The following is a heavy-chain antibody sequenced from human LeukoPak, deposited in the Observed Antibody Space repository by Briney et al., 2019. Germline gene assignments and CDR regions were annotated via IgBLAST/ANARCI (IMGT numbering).Heavy chain of an antibody. CDR3: ARVSFQQRVSCWFDP. J-gene: IGHJ5*02. CDR2: INHSGGT. D-gene: IGHD6-13*01. V-gene: IGHV4-34*01. Sequence: SETLSLTCAVYGGTFSGYYWSWIRQPPGNGLEWIGEINHSGGTNYNPSLKSRVTISVDTSKPQSSLKLSSVTAADTAVYYCARVSFQQRVSCWFDPWGQGTLVTVAS. CDR1: GGTFSGYY.